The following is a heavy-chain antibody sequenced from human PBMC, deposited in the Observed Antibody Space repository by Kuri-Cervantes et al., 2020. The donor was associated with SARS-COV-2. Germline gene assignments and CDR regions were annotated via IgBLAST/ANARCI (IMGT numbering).Heavy chain of an antibody. J-gene: IGHJ4*02. D-gene: IGHD6-19*01. V-gene: IGHV3-20*04. CDR3: ARGDIAVDGALDY. CDR1: GFTFDDYA. Sequence: GESLKISCAASGFTFDDYAMHWVRQAPGKGLEWVSLINWNGGSTGYADSVKGRFTISRDNAKNSLYLQMNSLRAEDTALYYCARGDIAVDGALDYWGQGTLVTVSS. CDR2: INWNGGST.